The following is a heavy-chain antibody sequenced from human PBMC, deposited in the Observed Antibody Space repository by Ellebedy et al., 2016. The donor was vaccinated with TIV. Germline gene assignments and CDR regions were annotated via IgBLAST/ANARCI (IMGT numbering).Heavy chain of an antibody. V-gene: IGHV3-23*01. Sequence: GGSLRLSXAASGFAFGSYAMNWVRQAPGKGLEWVSTISDSGGSTYNADAVKGRFTIARDNSNNTLYLQMSSLRAEDTAVYYCAKDGPGGRWEGNGMDVWGQGTTVTVSS. J-gene: IGHJ6*02. CDR2: ISDSGGST. CDR3: AKDGPGGRWEGNGMDV. D-gene: IGHD1-26*01. CDR1: GFAFGSYA.